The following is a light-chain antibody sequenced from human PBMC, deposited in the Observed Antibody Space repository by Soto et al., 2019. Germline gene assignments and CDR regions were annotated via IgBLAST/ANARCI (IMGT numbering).Light chain of an antibody. J-gene: IGLJ2*01. V-gene: IGLV1-40*01. CDR1: RSNFGAGYD. CDR2: ANS. CDR3: QSYDSGRTV. Sequence: QTVVTQPPSVSGAPGQRVTISCTGSRSNFGAGYDVHWYQQLPGTAPKLLIHANSNRPSGVPDRFSGSKSGTSASLAITGLQAEDEAIYYCQSYDSGRTVFGGGTKLTVL.